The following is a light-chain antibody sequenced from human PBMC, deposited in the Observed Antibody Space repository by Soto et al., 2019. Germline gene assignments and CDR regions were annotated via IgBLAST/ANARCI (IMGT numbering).Light chain of an antibody. V-gene: IGLV2-11*01. J-gene: IGLJ2*01. Sequence: QSALTQPHSVSGSPGQSVTISCTGSSSDVGAYNYVSWYQQHPGKAPKLMIYDVTHRPSGVPDRFSGSKSGNTASLTISGLQSEDEADYYCCSYAGRYTLVVFGGGTKVTVL. CDR1: SSDVGAYNY. CDR3: CSYAGRYTLVV. CDR2: DVT.